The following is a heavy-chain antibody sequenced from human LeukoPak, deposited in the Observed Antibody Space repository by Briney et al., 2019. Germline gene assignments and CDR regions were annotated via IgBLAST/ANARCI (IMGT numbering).Heavy chain of an antibody. Sequence: ASVKVSCKASGYTFTGYYMHWVRQAPGQGLEWVGWINPDSGGTKYAERFQGRVTMTRDTSVSTAYMEVSRLRSDDTAVYYCARGNVEMATIIAFDMWGQGTMVTVSS. J-gene: IGHJ3*02. V-gene: IGHV1-2*02. D-gene: IGHD5-24*01. CDR1: GYTFTGYY. CDR2: INPDSGGT. CDR3: ARGNVEMATIIAFDM.